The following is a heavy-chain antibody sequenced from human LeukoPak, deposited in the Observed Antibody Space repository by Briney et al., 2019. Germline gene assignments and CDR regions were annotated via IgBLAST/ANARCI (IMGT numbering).Heavy chain of an antibody. CDR2: IRTRYNNYQT. Sequence: GGSLKISCGASGFTLADSAVHWGRQTSGQGLEWVGCIRTRYNNYQTIYGASVRGRFVITRDESGSTASLQMNSLQTEETAIYYCIRDVDCVAPDSWGQGALVTVSS. D-gene: IGHD2-21*01. CDR3: IRDVDCVAPDS. CDR1: GFTLADSA. J-gene: IGHJ4*02. V-gene: IGHV3-73*01.